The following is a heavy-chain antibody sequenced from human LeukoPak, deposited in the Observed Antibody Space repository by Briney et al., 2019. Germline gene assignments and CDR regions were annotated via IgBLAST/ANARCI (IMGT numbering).Heavy chain of an antibody. CDR1: GGSFSGYY. Sequence: SETLSLTCAVYGGSFSGYYWSWIRQPPGKGLEWIGEINHSGSTNYNPSLKSRVTISVDTSKNQFSLKLSSVTAADTAVYYCARGRGMQLWLRQPYYFDYWGQGTLVTVSS. J-gene: IGHJ4*02. CDR2: INHSGST. CDR3: ARGRGMQLWLRQPYYFDY. D-gene: IGHD5-18*01. V-gene: IGHV4-34*01.